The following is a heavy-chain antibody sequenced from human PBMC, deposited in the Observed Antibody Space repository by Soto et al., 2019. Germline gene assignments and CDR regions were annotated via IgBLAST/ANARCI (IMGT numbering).Heavy chain of an antibody. V-gene: IGHV3-23*01. CDR3: AKGEDCSSTSCYYYDFWSGYYDPIY. D-gene: IGHD3-3*01. CDR2: ISGSGGST. J-gene: IGHJ4*02. Sequence: GGSLRLSCAASGFTFSSYAMSWVRQAPGKGLEWVSAISGSGGSTYCADSVKGRFTISRDNSKNTLYLQMNSLRAEDTAVYYCAKGEDCSSTSCYYYDFWSGYYDPIYWGQGTLVTVSS. CDR1: GFTFSSYA.